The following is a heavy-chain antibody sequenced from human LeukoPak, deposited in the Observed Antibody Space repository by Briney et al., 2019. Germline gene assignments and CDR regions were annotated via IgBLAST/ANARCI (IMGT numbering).Heavy chain of an antibody. Sequence: PGGSLRLSCAASGFTFSSYGMHWVRQAPGKGLGWVAFIRYDGSNKYYADSVKGRFTISRDNSKNTLYLQMNSLRAEDTAVYYCAKDAGNYYGSGRDYYYYYMDVWGKGTTVTISS. CDR3: AKDAGNYYGSGRDYYYYYMDV. J-gene: IGHJ6*03. D-gene: IGHD3-10*01. CDR1: GFTFSSYG. V-gene: IGHV3-30*02. CDR2: IRYDGSNK.